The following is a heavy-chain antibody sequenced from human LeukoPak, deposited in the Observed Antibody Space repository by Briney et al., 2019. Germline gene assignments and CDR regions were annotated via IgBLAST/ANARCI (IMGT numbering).Heavy chain of an antibody. V-gene: IGHV1-46*01. CDR2: INPSGGST. CDR3: AARHYYGSGSFWFDY. J-gene: IGHJ4*02. D-gene: IGHD3-10*01. CDR1: GYTFTSYY. Sequence: GASVKVSCKASGYTFTSYYMHWVRQAPGQGLEWMGIINPSGGSTSYAQKFQGRVTMTRDMSTSTVHMELSSLRSEDTAVYYCAARHYYGSGSFWFDYWGQGTLVTVSS.